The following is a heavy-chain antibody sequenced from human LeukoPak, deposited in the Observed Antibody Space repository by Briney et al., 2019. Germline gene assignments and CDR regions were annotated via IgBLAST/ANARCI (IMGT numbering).Heavy chain of an antibody. CDR1: GFSISTNTYY. CDR3: ARHRGRNGGYSFDD. J-gene: IGHJ4*02. Sequence: PSETLSLTCTVSGFSISTNTYYWGWIRQPPGKGLEWIGSLCYDGGTYYNPSLKSRVTISGDTSKNQFSLRLSSVTAADTAVYYCARHRGRNGGYSFDDWGQGTLVTVSS. CDR2: LCYDGGT. V-gene: IGHV4-39*01. D-gene: IGHD2-8*01.